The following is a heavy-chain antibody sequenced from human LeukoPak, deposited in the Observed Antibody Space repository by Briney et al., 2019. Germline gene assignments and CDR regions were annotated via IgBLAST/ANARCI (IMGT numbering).Heavy chain of an antibody. CDR1: GFTLSDYW. J-gene: IGHJ4*02. D-gene: IGHD6-6*01. CDR3: ARDLFDGYGELVLGYFDY. CDR2: IKQDGSQK. Sequence: PGGPLRLSCVASGFTLSDYWMSWVRQAPGKGLEWVANIKQDGSQKYYLDSVKGRFTISRDNAKNSLYLQMNSLRAEDTAVYYCARDLFDGYGELVLGYFDYWGQGTLVTVSS. V-gene: IGHV3-7*01.